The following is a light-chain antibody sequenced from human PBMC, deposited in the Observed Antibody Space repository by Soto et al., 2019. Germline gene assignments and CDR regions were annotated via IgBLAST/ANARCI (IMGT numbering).Light chain of an antibody. CDR1: SSDVGGYNY. CDR2: EVS. Sequence: QSVLTQPPSASGSPGQSVTISCAGTSSDVGGYNYVSWYQQYPGKVPKLMIYEVSERPSGVPDRFSGSKSGNTAFLTVSGLQAEDEADYYCCSNAVGSTDVFGTGTKLTVL. J-gene: IGLJ1*01. CDR3: CSNAVGSTDV. V-gene: IGLV2-8*01.